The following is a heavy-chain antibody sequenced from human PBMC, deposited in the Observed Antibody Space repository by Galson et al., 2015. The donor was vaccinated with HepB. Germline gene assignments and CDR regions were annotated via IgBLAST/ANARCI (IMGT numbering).Heavy chain of an antibody. J-gene: IGHJ4*02. V-gene: IGHV4-59*08. CDR2: IYYSGST. D-gene: IGHD3-10*01. Sequence: ETLSLTCTVSGGSISSYYWSWIRQPPGKGLEWIGYIYYSGSTYYNPSLQSRLTISIDTSKNQFSLKLSSVTAADTAVYYCASLMSYGSAGSYPLYWGQGTLVTVSS. CDR3: ASLMSYGSAGSYPLY. CDR1: GGSISSYY.